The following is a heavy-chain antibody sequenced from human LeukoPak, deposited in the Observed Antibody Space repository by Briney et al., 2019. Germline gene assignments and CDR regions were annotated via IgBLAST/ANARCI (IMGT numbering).Heavy chain of an antibody. CDR3: VKDAGGYSYGDPFDY. CDR2: ISSNGGST. Sequence: PGGSLRLSCSASGFTFSSYAMHWLRKAPGKGLEYVSAISSNGGSTYYADSVKGRFTISSANSKNPLYLQMSSLRAEDTAVYYCVKDAGGYSYGDPFDYWGQGTLVTVSS. D-gene: IGHD5-18*01. V-gene: IGHV3-64D*06. CDR1: GFTFSSYA. J-gene: IGHJ4*02.